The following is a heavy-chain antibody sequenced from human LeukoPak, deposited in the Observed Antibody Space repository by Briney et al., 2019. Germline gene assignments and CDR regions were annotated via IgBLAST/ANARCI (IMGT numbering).Heavy chain of an antibody. V-gene: IGHV4-39*07. Sequence: PSETLSLTCTVSGGSISSSSYYWGWIRQPPGKGLEWIGSIYYSGSTNYNPSLKSRVTISVDKSKNQFSLKLSSVTAADTAVYYCARALRELLDYWGQGTLVTVSS. CDR1: GGSISSSSYY. J-gene: IGHJ4*02. CDR3: ARALRELLDY. CDR2: IYYSGST. D-gene: IGHD1-26*01.